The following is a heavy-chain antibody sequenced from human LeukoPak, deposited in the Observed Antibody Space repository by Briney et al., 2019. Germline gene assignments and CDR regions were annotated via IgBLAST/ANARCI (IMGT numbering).Heavy chain of an antibody. D-gene: IGHD5-12*01. J-gene: IGHJ6*04. CDR1: GYTFTGYY. CDR2: INPNSGGT. CDR3: ARDSKPNSGYDFMDV. Sequence: ASVKVSCKASGYTFTGYYMHWVRQALGQGLEWMGWINPNSGGTNYAQKFQGRVTMTRDTSISTAYMELGRLRSDDTAVYYCARDSKPNSGYDFMDVWGKGTTVTVSS. V-gene: IGHV1-2*02.